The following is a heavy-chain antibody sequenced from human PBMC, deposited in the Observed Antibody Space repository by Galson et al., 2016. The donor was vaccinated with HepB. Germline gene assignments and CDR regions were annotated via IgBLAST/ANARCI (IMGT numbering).Heavy chain of an antibody. J-gene: IGHJ6*02. CDR2: IRSRAYGGTS. D-gene: IGHD2/OR15-2a*01. V-gene: IGHV3-49*03. Sequence: SLRLSCAASGFTFDDYAMIWFRQAPGKGLEWVGLIRSRAYGGTSDYAASVKGRFIISTDESKGIAYLEMNSLRTEDTGVYFCTRDYFGYYYYPMDVWGPGTAGSVSS. CDR3: TRDYFGYYYYPMDV. CDR1: GFTFDDYA.